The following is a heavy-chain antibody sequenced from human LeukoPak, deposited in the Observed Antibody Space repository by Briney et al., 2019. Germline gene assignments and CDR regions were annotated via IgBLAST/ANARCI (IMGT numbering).Heavy chain of an antibody. Sequence: GGSLRLSCAASGFTFSSYAMSWVRQAPGKGLEWVSYISSSGSTIYYADSVKGRFTISRDNAKNSLYLQMNSLRAEDTAVYYCARDRVSSGRYNWFDPWGQGTLVTVSS. CDR2: ISSSGSTI. CDR3: ARDRVSSGRYNWFDP. J-gene: IGHJ5*02. V-gene: IGHV3-48*04. CDR1: GFTFSSYA. D-gene: IGHD6-19*01.